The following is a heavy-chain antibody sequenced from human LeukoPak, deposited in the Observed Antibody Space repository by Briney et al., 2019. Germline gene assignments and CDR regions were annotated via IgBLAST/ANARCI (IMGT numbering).Heavy chain of an antibody. V-gene: IGHV3-7*03. CDR3: AREFSRTGAFVY. Sequence: GGSLGFSCEASEFTFSSYGMHWVRQPPGKGLEWVANINEAGVEKYHVDSVKGRFTIFRDNAKNSLYLQVNNLRAEDTAVYYCAREFSRTGAFVYWGQGTLVTVSS. J-gene: IGHJ4*02. CDR1: EFTFSSYG. D-gene: IGHD3-10*01. CDR2: INEAGVEK.